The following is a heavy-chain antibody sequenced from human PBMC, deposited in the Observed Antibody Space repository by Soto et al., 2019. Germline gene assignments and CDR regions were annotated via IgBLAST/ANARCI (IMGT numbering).Heavy chain of an antibody. J-gene: IGHJ6*02. D-gene: IGHD2-2*01. CDR3: AKGPAIVLVPAAMNYYYGMDV. V-gene: IGHV3-30*18. CDR2: ISYAGSNN. CDR1: GFTFSSYG. Sequence: QVQLVESGGGVVPPGRSLRLSCAASGFTFSSYGMHWVRQPPGKGLEWVAVISYAGSNNYYADSVKGRFTISRDNSKNTLYLQMNSLRAEDTAVYYCAKGPAIVLVPAAMNYYYGMDVWGQGTTVTVSS.